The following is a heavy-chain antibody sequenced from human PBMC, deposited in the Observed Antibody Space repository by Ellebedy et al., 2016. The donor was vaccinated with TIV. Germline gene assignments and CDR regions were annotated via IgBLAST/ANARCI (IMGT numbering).Heavy chain of an antibody. J-gene: IGHJ5*02. V-gene: IGHV4-39*01. CDR2: IYYTGST. Sequence: SETLSLTCTVSGDSISRSSYYWGWIRQPPGKGLEWIGSIYYTGSTDYNPSIKSRVAISADTSKNQFSLRLSSVTAADTAVYYCARWFGELLYVRWFDPWGQGTLVTVSS. CDR1: GDSISRSSYY. D-gene: IGHD3-10*01. CDR3: ARWFGELLYVRWFDP.